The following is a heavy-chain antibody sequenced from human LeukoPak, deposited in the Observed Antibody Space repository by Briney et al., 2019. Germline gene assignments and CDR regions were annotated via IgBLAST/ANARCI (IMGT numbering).Heavy chain of an antibody. CDR1: GGSISSYY. J-gene: IGHJ4*02. Sequence: SETLSLTCTVSGGSISSYYWSWIRQPPGKGLERIGYIYYSGSTNYNPSLKSRVTISVDTSKNQFSLKLSSVTAADTAVYYCARGEYSSSWYRPYYFDYWGQGTLVTVSS. CDR2: IYYSGST. CDR3: ARGEYSSSWYRPYYFDY. V-gene: IGHV4-59*01. D-gene: IGHD6-13*01.